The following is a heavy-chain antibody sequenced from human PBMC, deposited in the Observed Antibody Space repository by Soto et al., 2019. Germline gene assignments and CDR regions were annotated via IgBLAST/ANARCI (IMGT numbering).Heavy chain of an antibody. V-gene: IGHV3-30*18. CDR3: AKDVRGYCTNCVCYTSRYYYYYMDV. CDR2: MSYDGSNK. J-gene: IGHJ6*03. Sequence: GGSLRLSCAASGFTFSSYGMHWVRQAPGKGQEWGAVMSYDGSNKYYADSVKGRFTISRENSKNTLYLQMNSLRAEDTAVYYCAKDVRGYCTNCVCYTSRYYYYYMDVRGKGTSVTISS. D-gene: IGHD2-8*01. CDR1: GFTFSSYG.